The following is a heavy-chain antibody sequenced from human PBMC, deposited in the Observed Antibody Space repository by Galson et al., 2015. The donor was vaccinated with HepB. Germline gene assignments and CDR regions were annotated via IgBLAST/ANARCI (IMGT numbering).Heavy chain of an antibody. CDR2: ISSENDGGTA. CDR3: TADLSRSSGYCHDY. CDR1: GFNFHYAW. V-gene: IGHV3-15*01. J-gene: IGHJ4*02. Sequence: SLRLSCAASGFNFHYAWMSWVRQAPGKGLEWVGRISSENDGGTADYDSPVKGRFTNSRDDSKNTRYLQMNSLKTEDTALYYCTADLSRSSGYCHDYGGQGTLVTVAS. D-gene: IGHD3-22*01.